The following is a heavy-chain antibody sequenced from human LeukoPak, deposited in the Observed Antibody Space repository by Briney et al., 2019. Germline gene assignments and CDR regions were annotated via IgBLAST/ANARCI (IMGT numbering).Heavy chain of an antibody. CDR2: ISSSGSTI. D-gene: IGHD3-9*01. V-gene: IGHV3-11*01. Sequence: GGSLRLSCAASGFTVSSNYMTWIRQAPGTGLEWVSYISSSGSTIYYADSVKGRFTISRDNAKNSLYLQMDSLRADDTAVYYCARNLAVNDILTGYYRDFFDYWGQGTLVTVSS. CDR3: ARNLAVNDILTGYYRDFFDY. J-gene: IGHJ4*02. CDR1: GFTVSSNY.